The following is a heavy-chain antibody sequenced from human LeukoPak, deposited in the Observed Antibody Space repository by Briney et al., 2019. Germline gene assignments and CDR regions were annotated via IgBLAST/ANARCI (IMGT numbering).Heavy chain of an antibody. D-gene: IGHD4-23*01. V-gene: IGHV1-69*06. CDR1: GDTSSSYA. Sequence: ASVKVSCEASGDTSSSYATSWVRPAPGQGLGWMGSTIPIFGTANYAQTFQGRVTITADKSTSTAYMELSSLRSEDTAVYYCATGAGAYDYGGKEIDYWGQGTLVTVSS. CDR2: TIPIFGTA. J-gene: IGHJ4*02. CDR3: ATGAGAYDYGGKEIDY.